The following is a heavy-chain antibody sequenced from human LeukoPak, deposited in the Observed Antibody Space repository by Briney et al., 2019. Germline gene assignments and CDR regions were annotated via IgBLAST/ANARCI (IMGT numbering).Heavy chain of an antibody. CDR3: ARISGYDLFDY. D-gene: IGHD5-12*01. Sequence: SETLSLTCTVSGGSMSSYYWNWIRQPPGKGLEWIGYIYYSGSTSYNPSLKSRVTISVDTSKNQFSLKLSSVTAADTAVYYCARISGYDLFDYWGQGTLDTVSS. J-gene: IGHJ4*02. V-gene: IGHV4-59*12. CDR1: GGSMSSYY. CDR2: IYYSGST.